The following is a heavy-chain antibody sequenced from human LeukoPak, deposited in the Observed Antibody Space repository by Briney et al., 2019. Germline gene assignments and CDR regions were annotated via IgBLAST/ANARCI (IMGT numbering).Heavy chain of an antibody. D-gene: IGHD3-22*01. CDR2: ISSSYTYI. CDR3: ARDRSEGHDSSGPLDAFDV. J-gene: IGHJ3*01. V-gene: IGHV3-21*06. CDR1: GFTFSNYC. Sequence: PGGSLRLSCSASGFTFSNYCVNWVRQAPGKGLEWVSSISSSYTYIYYADSMKGRFTISRDNARNSLYLQMNSLRADDTAVYYCARDRSEGHDSSGPLDAFDVWGQGTLVTVSS.